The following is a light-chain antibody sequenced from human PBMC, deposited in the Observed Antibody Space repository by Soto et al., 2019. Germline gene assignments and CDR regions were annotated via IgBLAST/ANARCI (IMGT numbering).Light chain of an antibody. CDR2: AAS. Sequence: DIQMTQSPASLSASVGDRVTITCRASQNIKTYLIWCQHKPGKAPKLLISAASSLQSGIPSRFSGTGSGTDFTLTISSLQPADFATYSCQQSYTTPWAFGQGTKV. CDR1: QNIKTY. J-gene: IGKJ1*01. V-gene: IGKV1-39*01. CDR3: QQSYTTPWA.